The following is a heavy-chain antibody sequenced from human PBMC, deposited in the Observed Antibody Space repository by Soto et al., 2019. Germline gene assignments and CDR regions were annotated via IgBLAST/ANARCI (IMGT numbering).Heavy chain of an antibody. CDR3: ARSSKNGYNALDN. J-gene: IGHJ4*02. Sequence: GGSLRLSCAASEFTFSNYAMHWVRQAPGKGLEWVTIIFGDGSNKYYADSVKGRFTISRDNSKNTLYLQMDSLRVEDTAVYYCARSSKNGYNALDNWGQGTLVTVSS. V-gene: IGHV3-30-3*01. D-gene: IGHD5-12*01. CDR1: EFTFSNYA. CDR2: IFGDGSNK.